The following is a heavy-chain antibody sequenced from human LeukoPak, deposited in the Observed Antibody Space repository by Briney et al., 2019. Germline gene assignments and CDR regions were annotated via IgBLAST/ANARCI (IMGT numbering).Heavy chain of an antibody. Sequence: PGGSLRLSCAASGFTFSSYAMSWVRQAPGKGLEWVANIKQDGSEKYYVDSVKGRFTISRDNAKNSLFLQMNSLRAEDTAVYYCAREEYSNYDYWGQGTLVTVSS. CDR2: IKQDGSEK. CDR3: AREEYSNYDY. V-gene: IGHV3-7*01. CDR1: GFTFSSYA. D-gene: IGHD4-11*01. J-gene: IGHJ4*02.